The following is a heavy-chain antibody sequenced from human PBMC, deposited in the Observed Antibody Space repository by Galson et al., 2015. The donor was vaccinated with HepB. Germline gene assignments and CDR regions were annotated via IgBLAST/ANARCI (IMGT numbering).Heavy chain of an antibody. CDR2: IRSKANSYAT. Sequence: SLRLSCAASGFTFSGSAMHWVRQASGKGLEWVGRIRSKANSYATAYAASVKGRFTISRDDSKNTAYLQMNSLKTEDTAVYYCTSQAVAGGGVPTSFPWGQGTMVTVSS. CDR3: TSQAVAGGGVPTSFP. V-gene: IGHV3-73*01. J-gene: IGHJ3*01. CDR1: GFTFSGSA. D-gene: IGHD6-19*01.